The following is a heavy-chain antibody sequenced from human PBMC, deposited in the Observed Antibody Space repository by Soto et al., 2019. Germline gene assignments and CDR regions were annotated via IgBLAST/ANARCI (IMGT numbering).Heavy chain of an antibody. CDR1: GYTFTSYC. CDR3: ATGSGWYDFDY. V-gene: IGHV1-18*04. Sequence: ASVNVSCKSAGYTFTSYCISWVRQAPGQGLEWMGWISAYNGNTNYAQKLQGRVTMTTDTSTSTAYMELRSLRSDDTAVYYCATGSGWYDFDYWGQGTLVTVSS. J-gene: IGHJ4*02. CDR2: ISAYNGNT. D-gene: IGHD6-19*01.